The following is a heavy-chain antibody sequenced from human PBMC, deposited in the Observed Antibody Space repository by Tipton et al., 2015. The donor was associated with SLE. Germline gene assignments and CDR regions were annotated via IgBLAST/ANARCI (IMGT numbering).Heavy chain of an antibody. CDR3: ARSMLTTKRVFDY. CDR2: IFYSGST. V-gene: IGHV4-31*03. Sequence: TLSLTCTVSRDSIISGSSYWSWVRQHPGKGLEWIGYIFYSGSTYYNPSLQSRVTLSIDRSNNQFSLNVNSVTAADTAVYYCARSMLTTKRVFDYWGQGTLVTVSS. CDR1: RDSIISGSSY. D-gene: IGHD3-16*01. J-gene: IGHJ4*02.